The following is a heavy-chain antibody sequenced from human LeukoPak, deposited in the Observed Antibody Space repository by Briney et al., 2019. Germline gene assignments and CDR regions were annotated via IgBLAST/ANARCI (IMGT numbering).Heavy chain of an antibody. CDR2: ISSNGGST. D-gene: IGHD3-10*01. J-gene: IGHJ4*02. V-gene: IGHV3-64D*06. CDR1: GFTFSRYA. Sequence: PGGSLRLSCSASGFTFSRYAMHWFRQAPGKGLEYVSAISSNGGSTYYADSVKGRFTISRDNSRNTLRLQMSSLRVEDTAVYYCVKDSSSGSYFDYWGQGTLVTVSS. CDR3: VKDSSSGSYFDY.